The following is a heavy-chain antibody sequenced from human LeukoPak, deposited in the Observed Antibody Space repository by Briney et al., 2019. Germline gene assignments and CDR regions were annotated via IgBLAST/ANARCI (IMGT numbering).Heavy chain of an antibody. CDR3: ARQTDIVVVPANEDFDY. CDR1: GFTFSSYS. D-gene: IGHD2-2*01. Sequence: GGSLRLSCAASGFTFSSYSMNWVRQAPGKGLEWVSYISSSSSTIYHADSVKGRFTISRDNAKNSLYLQMNSLRAEDTAVYYCARQTDIVVVPANEDFDYWGQGTLVTVSS. J-gene: IGHJ4*02. CDR2: ISSSSSTI. V-gene: IGHV3-48*01.